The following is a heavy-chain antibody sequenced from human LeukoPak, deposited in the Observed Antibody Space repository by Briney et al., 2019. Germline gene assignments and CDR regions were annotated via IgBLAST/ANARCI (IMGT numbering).Heavy chain of an antibody. CDR2: ISSSSSYT. V-gene: IGHV3-11*05. Sequence: PGGSLRLSCVASGLTFSDYYMSWIRQAPGKGLEWVSYISSSSSYTNYADSVKGRFTISRDNSKNTLYLQMNSLRAEDTAVYYCARDPGDAFDIWGQGTMVTVSS. CDR1: GLTFSDYY. J-gene: IGHJ3*02. CDR3: ARDPGDAFDI. D-gene: IGHD3-10*01.